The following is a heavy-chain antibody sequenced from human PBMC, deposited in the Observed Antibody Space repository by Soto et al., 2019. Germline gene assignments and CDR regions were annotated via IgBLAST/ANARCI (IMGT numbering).Heavy chain of an antibody. D-gene: IGHD6-13*01. CDR1: GYTFTSYY. V-gene: IGHV1-46*01. J-gene: IGHJ4*02. CDR2: INPSGGST. Sequence: EASVKVSCKASGYTFTSYYMHWERQAPGQGLEWMGIINPSGGSTSYAQKFQGRVTMTRNTSISTAYMELSSLRSEDTAVYYCARGEFAQKSSSWYVDYWGQGTLVTVSS. CDR3: ARGEFAQKSSSWYVDY.